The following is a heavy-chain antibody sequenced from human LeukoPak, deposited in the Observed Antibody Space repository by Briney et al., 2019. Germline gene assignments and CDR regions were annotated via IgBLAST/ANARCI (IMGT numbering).Heavy chain of an antibody. V-gene: IGHV1-2*02. D-gene: IGHD6-6*01. CDR3: ARSYSSSWGIDYYYMDV. Sequence: ASVKVSCKASGYTFTGYYMHWGRQAPGQGLEWMGWINPNSGGTNYAQKFQGRVTMTRDTSISTAYMELSRLRSDDTAVYYCARSYSSSWGIDYYYMDVWGKGTTVTVSS. CDR2: INPNSGGT. CDR1: GYTFTGYY. J-gene: IGHJ6*03.